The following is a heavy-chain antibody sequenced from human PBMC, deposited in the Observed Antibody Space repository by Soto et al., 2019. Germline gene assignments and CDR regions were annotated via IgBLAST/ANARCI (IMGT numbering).Heavy chain of an antibody. J-gene: IGHJ4*02. CDR3: ARSPWSSSWYYFDY. V-gene: IGHV4-59*01. CDR2: IYYSGST. CDR1: GASISSYY. D-gene: IGHD6-13*01. Sequence: PSETLSLTCTVSGASISSYYWSWIRQPPGKGLEWIGYIYYSGSTNYNPSLKSRVTISVVTSKNQFSLKLTSVTAADTAVYYCARSPWSSSWYYFDYWGQGTLVTVSS.